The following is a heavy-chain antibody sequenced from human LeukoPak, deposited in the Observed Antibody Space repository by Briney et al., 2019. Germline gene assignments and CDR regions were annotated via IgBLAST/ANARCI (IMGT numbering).Heavy chain of an antibody. Sequence: PGGSLRLSCAASGFTFSSYWMHSVRQAPGKWMVWVSRMNSDVGSTTYADSVKGRFTISRDNAKNTLYLQMNSLRAEDTAVYYCARDPNYLFDYWGQGTLVTVSS. V-gene: IGHV3-74*01. D-gene: IGHD4/OR15-4a*01. J-gene: IGHJ4*02. CDR2: MNSDVGST. CDR1: GFTFSSYW. CDR3: ARDPNYLFDY.